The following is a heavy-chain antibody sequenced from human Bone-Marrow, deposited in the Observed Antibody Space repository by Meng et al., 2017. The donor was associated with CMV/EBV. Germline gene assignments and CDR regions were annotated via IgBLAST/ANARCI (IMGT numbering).Heavy chain of an antibody. J-gene: IGHJ4*02. D-gene: IGHD3-3*01. CDR3: AREIWSGSYFDN. CDR2: IYYSGST. Sequence: SETLSLTCTVSGGSVNNDNYYWSWIRQPPGRGLEWIGYIYYSGSTRYNPSLKSRVTISVDMSKNRFSLRLNSMTAADTAVYHCAREIWSGSYFDNWGQGTLVTTSS. V-gene: IGHV4-61*01. CDR1: GGSVNNDNYY.